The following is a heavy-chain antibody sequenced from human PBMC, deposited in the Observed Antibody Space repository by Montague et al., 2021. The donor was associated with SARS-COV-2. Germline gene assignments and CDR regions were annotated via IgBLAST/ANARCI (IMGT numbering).Heavy chain of an antibody. CDR2: TYYRPKWYN. V-gene: IGHV6-1*01. Sequence: CAISGDSVSSNIAAWNWIRQSPSRGLEWLGRTYYRPKWYNDYAVSVRSRITISPDTSKNQFSLQLNSVTPEDTAVYYCTQERGPGRTTWHYFDYWGQGTLVTASS. CDR3: TQERGPGRTTWHYFDY. J-gene: IGHJ4*02. CDR1: GDSVSSNIAA. D-gene: IGHD1-14*01.